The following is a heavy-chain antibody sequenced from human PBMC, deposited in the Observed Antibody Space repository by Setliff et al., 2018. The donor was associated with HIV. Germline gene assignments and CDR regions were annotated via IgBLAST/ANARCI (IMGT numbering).Heavy chain of an antibody. CDR3: ARKPTGSPSDY. Sequence: ASVKVSCKASGYTFTSYGITWLRQAPGQGPEWMGWISPYNGNTNYVQKLQGRVTITTDTSTSTAYMELRSLRSDDTALYYCARKPTGSPSDYWGQGTLVTVSS. CDR1: GYTFTSYG. CDR2: ISPYNGNT. J-gene: IGHJ4*02. V-gene: IGHV1-18*01. D-gene: IGHD2-2*01.